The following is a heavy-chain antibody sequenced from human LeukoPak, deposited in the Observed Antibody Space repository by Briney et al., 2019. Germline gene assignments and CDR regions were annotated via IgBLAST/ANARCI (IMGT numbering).Heavy chain of an antibody. J-gene: IGHJ4*02. CDR2: ISSSSSYI. D-gene: IGHD6-6*01. CDR3: ARATGSSYPTDY. V-gene: IGHV3-21*01. Sequence: GGSLRLSCAASGFTFSGYSMNWVRQAPGKGLEWVSSISSSSSYIYYADSVKGRFTISRDNAKNSLYLQMNSLRAEDTAAYYCARATGSSYPTDYWGQGTLVTVSS. CDR1: GFTFSGYS.